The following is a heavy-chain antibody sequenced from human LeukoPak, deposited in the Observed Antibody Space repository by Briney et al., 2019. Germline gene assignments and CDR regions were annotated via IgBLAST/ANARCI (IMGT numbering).Heavy chain of an antibody. D-gene: IGHD2-21*01. CDR2: ILYSGST. J-gene: IGHJ3*02. CDR3: ARLATYCAGDNCYLDAFDI. CDR1: GGSISTSSYY. V-gene: IGHV4-39*01. Sequence: SETLSLTCTVSGGSISTSSYYWGWIRQPPGKGLEWIGSILYSGSTYYNPSLKSRVTISVDTSKNQFSLKLNSVTAADTAVFYCARLATYCAGDNCYLDAFDIWGQGTMVTVSP.